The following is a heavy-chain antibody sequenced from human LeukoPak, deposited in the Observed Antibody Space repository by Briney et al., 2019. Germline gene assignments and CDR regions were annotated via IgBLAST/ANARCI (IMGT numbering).Heavy chain of an antibody. CDR3: ARTIWFGESFYYDY. J-gene: IGHJ4*02. CDR2: ISRSSSYI. D-gene: IGHD3-10*01. Sequence: GGSLRLSCAASGFTFSSYSMNWVRQAPGKGLEWVSSISRSSSYIYYADSVKGRFTISRDNAKNSLYLQMNSLRAEDTAVYYCARTIWFGESFYYDYWGQGTLVTVSS. V-gene: IGHV3-21*01. CDR1: GFTFSSYS.